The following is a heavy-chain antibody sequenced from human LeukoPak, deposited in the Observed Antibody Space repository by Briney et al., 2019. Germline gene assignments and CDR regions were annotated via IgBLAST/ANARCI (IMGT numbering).Heavy chain of an antibody. J-gene: IGHJ4*02. CDR1: GGSISSGDYY. V-gene: IGHV4-30-4*08. Sequence: SETLSLTCIVSGGSISSGDYYWSWIRQPPGKGLEWIGYIYYSGSTYYNPSLKSRLTISVDTSKNQFSLKLSSVTAADTAVYYCARGGNRSPEPLDYWGQGTLVTVSS. CDR2: IYYSGST. D-gene: IGHD1-26*01. CDR3: ARGGNRSPEPLDY.